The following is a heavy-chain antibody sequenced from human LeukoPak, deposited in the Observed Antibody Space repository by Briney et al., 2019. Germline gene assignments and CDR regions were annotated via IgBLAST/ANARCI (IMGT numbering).Heavy chain of an antibody. V-gene: IGHV3-23*01. CDR2: ISGSGGST. D-gene: IGHD2-15*01. Sequence: GGSLRLSCAASGFTFSSYAMSWVRQAPGKGLEWVSAISGSGGSTYYADSVKGRFTISRDNSKSTLYLQMNSLRAEDTAVYYCAKDDYCSGGSCYSVRFDYWGQGTLVTVSS. CDR3: AKDDYCSGGSCYSVRFDY. J-gene: IGHJ4*02. CDR1: GFTFSSYA.